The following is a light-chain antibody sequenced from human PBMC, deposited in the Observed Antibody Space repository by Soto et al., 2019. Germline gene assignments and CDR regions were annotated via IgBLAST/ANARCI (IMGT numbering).Light chain of an antibody. CDR3: HQSYRTPYT. V-gene: IGKV1-39*01. Sequence: DIQMTQSPSSLSASVGDRVTITGRASQGISTYLVWYQQRQGRAPKLLIYDASSLLSGVPSRFSGSGSGTDFTLTISSLQPEDFATYYCHQSYRTPYTFGQGTKLETK. J-gene: IGKJ2*01. CDR1: QGISTY. CDR2: DAS.